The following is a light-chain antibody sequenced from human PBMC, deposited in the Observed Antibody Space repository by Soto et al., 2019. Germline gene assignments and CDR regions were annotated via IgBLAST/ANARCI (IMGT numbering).Light chain of an antibody. CDR2: VAS. V-gene: IGKV1-27*01. CDR1: QGISNY. J-gene: IGKJ1*01. Sequence: DIQMTQSPSSLSASVGDRVTITCRASQGISNYLAWYQQQPGKVPKLLIYVASTLQSGVPSRLSGSGSGTDFTLTIRTLQAEDVATYYCQKYNSAPWKFGQGTKVEIK. CDR3: QKYNSAPWK.